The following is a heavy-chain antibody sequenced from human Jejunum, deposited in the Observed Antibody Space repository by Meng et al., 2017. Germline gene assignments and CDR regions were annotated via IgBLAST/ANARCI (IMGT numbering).Heavy chain of an antibody. Sequence: GESLKISCAASGFTVSSSYMSWVRQAPGKGLEWVSAIDGSGGSRYYADSVKGRFSISRDNSKNTLYLQMNSLRAEDTAIYYCAKDSSDTAMVTSTFNIWGQGTMVTVSS. CDR2: IDGSGGSR. CDR3: AKDSSDTAMVTSTFNI. CDR1: GFTVSSSY. V-gene: IGHV3-23*01. J-gene: IGHJ3*02. D-gene: IGHD5-18*01.